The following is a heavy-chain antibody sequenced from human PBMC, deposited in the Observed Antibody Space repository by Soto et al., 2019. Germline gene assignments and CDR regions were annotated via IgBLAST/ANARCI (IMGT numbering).Heavy chain of an antibody. Sequence: QVQLVESGGGVVQPGRSLRLSCAASGFTFSSYAMHWVRQAPGKGLEWVAVISYDGSNKYYADSVKGRFTISRDNSKNTLYRQMNSLRAEDTAVYYCASDRAQYYDFWSGYYLENDYWGQGTLVTVSS. V-gene: IGHV3-30-3*01. CDR2: ISYDGSNK. CDR3: ASDRAQYYDFWSGYYLENDY. J-gene: IGHJ4*02. D-gene: IGHD3-3*01. CDR1: GFTFSSYA.